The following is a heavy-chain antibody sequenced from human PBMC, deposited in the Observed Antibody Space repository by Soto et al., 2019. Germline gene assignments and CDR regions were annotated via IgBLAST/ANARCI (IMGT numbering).Heavy chain of an antibody. CDR3: AKESYVTIFGVVTHYFDY. D-gene: IGHD3-3*01. V-gene: IGHV3-23*01. Sequence: EVQLLESGGGLVQPGGSLRLSCAASGFTFSSYAMSWVRQAPGKGLEWVSAISGSGGSTYYADSVKGRFTISRDNSKNTLYLQMNSLRAEDMAVYYCAKESYVTIFGVVTHYFDYWGQGTLVIVSS. J-gene: IGHJ4*02. CDR1: GFTFSSYA. CDR2: ISGSGGST.